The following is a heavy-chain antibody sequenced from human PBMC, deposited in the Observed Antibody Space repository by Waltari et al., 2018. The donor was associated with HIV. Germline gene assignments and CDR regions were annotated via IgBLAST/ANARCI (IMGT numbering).Heavy chain of an antibody. CDR3: VRDSLPKCAAVSCYRK. CDR2: IRSQGYGGTS. Sequence: EVQLEESGGGVVSPGGSLRLTCLTSGFPFHEIALGLICQAPGKAPEWVGFIRSQGYGGTSDYAASVGGRFIISRDDSRSVVFLDMNSLKAEDTGVYYCVRDSLPKCAAVSCYRKWGQGTEVIV. CDR1: GFPFHEIA. J-gene: IGHJ1*01. V-gene: IGHV3-49*03. D-gene: IGHD3-16*02.